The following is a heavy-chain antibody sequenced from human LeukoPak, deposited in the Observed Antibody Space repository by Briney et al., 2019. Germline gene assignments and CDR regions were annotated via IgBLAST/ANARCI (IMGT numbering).Heavy chain of an antibody. D-gene: IGHD3/OR15-3a*01. CDR2: IYHSGGT. CDR3: ARQTGSGLFILP. Sequence: PSETLSLTCTVSGYSISSGYYWGWIRQPPGKGLEWIGSIYHSGGTYYNASLKSQVSISIDTSKNQFSLRLTSVTAADTAVYYCARQTGSGLFILPGGQGTLVTVSS. CDR1: GYSISSGYY. V-gene: IGHV4-38-2*02. J-gene: IGHJ4*02.